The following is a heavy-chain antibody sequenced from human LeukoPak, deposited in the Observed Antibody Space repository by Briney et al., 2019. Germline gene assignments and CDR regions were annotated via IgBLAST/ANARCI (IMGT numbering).Heavy chain of an antibody. V-gene: IGHV4-4*02. J-gene: IGHJ4*02. CDR1: GGSISSSNW. CDR2: IYHSGST. D-gene: IGHD3-10*01. CDR3: ARGKDGSGTYYFDY. Sequence: SETLSLTCAVSGGSISSSNWWSWVRPPPGKGLEWIGEIYHSGSTNYNPSLKSRVTISVDKSKDQFSLKLSSVTAADTAVYYCARGKDGSGTYYFDYWGQGTLVTVSS.